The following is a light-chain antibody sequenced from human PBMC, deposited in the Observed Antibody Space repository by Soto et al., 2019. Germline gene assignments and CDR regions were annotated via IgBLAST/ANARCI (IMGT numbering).Light chain of an antibody. V-gene: IGLV1-51*01. CDR3: GTWDSSLSAGV. CDR1: SSNIGNNF. Sequence: QSVLTQPPSVSAAPGQKVTISCSGSSSNIGNNFVSWYQQLPGTAPKVLIYDNNKRPSGIPDRFSGSKSGTSATLGITGLQTGDEADYYCGTWDSSLSAGVFGGATKLTVL. CDR2: DNN. J-gene: IGLJ3*02.